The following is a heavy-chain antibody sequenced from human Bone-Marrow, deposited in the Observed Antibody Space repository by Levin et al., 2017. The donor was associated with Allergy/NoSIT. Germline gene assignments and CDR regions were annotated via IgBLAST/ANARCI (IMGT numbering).Heavy chain of an antibody. D-gene: IGHD4-17*01. CDR3: AKDLNYGDYIFYFDY. CDR2: ISDDGSNK. Sequence: GGSLSLSCAASGFTFSSYGMHWVRKAPGKGLEWVAVISDDGSNKDYADSVKGRFTISRDNSKNTLYLQMNRLRTEDTAMYHCAKDLNYGDYIFYFDYWGQGTLVTVSS. J-gene: IGHJ4*02. CDR1: GFTFSSYG. V-gene: IGHV3-30*18.